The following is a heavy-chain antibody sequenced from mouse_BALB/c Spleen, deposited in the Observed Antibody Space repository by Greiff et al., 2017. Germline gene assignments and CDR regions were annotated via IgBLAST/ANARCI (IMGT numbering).Heavy chain of an antibody. CDR3: ARRGSSLFDY. CDR1: GYSITSDYA. D-gene: IGHD1-1*01. Sequence: EVQLQESGPGLVKPSQSLSLTCTVTGYSITSDYAWNWIRQFPGNKLEWMGYISYSGSTSYNPSLKSRISITRDTSKNQFFLQLNSVTTEDTATYYCARRGSSLFDYWGQGTTLTVSS. J-gene: IGHJ2*01. V-gene: IGHV3-2*02. CDR2: ISYSGST.